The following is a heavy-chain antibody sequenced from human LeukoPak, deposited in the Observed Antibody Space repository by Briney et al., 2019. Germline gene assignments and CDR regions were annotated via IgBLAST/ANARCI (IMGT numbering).Heavy chain of an antibody. V-gene: IGHV4-34*01. D-gene: IGHD6-13*01. CDR1: GGSFSGYY. CDR3: ARLKAAAGTLDY. Sequence: SETLSLTCAVYGGSFSGYYWSWIRQPPGKGLEWIGEINHSGSTNYNPSLKSRVAISVDTSKNQFSLKLSSVTAADTAVYYCARLKAAAGTLDYWGQGTLVTVPS. CDR2: INHSGST. J-gene: IGHJ4*02.